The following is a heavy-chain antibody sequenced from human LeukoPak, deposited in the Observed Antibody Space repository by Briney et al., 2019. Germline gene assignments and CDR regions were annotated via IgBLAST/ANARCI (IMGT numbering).Heavy chain of an antibody. CDR2: IYPSDSET. J-gene: IGHJ4*02. CDR1: GYIFTTYW. D-gene: IGHD5-18*01. V-gene: IGHV5-51*01. Sequence: GESLEISCKGSGYIFTTYWIGCVRQIPGKGLEWMGIIYPSDSETRYSPSFQGQVSISADKSISTAYLQWSGLKASDTAMYYCARHYSYGYFYYFDYWGQGTLVTVCS. CDR3: ARHYSYGYFYYFDY.